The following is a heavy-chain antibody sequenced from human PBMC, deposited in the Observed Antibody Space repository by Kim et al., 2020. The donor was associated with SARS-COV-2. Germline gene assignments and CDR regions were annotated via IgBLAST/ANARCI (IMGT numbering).Heavy chain of an antibody. CDR3: ARKVDYSATLDY. Sequence: SETLSLTCTVSGYSISSGYYWGWIRQPPGKGLEWIGSIYHSGSTYYNPSLKSRVTISVDTSKNQFSLKLRSVTAADTAVYYCARKVDYSATLDYWGQGTL. J-gene: IGHJ4*02. CDR2: IYHSGST. V-gene: IGHV4-38-2*02. CDR1: GYSISSGYY. D-gene: IGHD4-4*01.